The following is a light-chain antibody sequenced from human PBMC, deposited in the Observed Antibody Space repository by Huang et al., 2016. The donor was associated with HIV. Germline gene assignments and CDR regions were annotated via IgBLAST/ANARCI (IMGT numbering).Light chain of an antibody. Sequence: EIMMTQSPATLSASPGERATLSCRASQSVRGNIAWYQQKPGQAPRLLIFGVSTRSTGIPARFRGSESGTEFTLTISSLQSEDFATYYCHHYDNWPPRGTFGQGTKVEI. CDR2: GVS. CDR3: HHYDNWPPRGT. V-gene: IGKV3-15*01. CDR1: QSVRGN. J-gene: IGKJ1*01.